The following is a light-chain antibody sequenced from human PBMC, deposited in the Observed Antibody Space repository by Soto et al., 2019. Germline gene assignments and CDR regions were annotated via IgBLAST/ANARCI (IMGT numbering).Light chain of an antibody. CDR3: CSYAGSSTFLYV. J-gene: IGLJ1*01. CDR1: SSDVGSYNL. V-gene: IGLV2-23*02. CDR2: EVS. Sequence: QSVLARPASVSGSPGQSITISCTGTSSDVGSYNLVSWYQQHPGKAPKLMIYEVSKRPSGVSNRFSGSKSGNTASLTISGLQAEDEADYYCCSYAGSSTFLYVFGTGTRSPS.